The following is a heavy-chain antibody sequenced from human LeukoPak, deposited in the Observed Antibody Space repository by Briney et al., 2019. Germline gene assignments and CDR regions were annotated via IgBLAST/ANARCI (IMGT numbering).Heavy chain of an antibody. CDR3: ARDRLNRADCGTDCYSAVFDY. V-gene: IGHV3-30*03. CDR1: AFMFSKYD. Sequence: PGGSLRLSCTLSAFMFSKYDMNWVRQTPGKGLEWVAVIASHAGDAHYSDSVKGRFTISRDNSKDTLYLQMNNLGVEDTAVYYCARDRLNRADCGTDCYSAVFDYWGQGALVTVSS. D-gene: IGHD2-21*02. J-gene: IGHJ4*02. CDR2: IASHAGDA.